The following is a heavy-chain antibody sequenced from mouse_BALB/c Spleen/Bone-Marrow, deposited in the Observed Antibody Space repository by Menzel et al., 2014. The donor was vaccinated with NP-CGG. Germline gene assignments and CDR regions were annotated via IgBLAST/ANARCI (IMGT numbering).Heavy chain of an antibody. D-gene: IGHD2-10*02. CDR3: AREKYGNYYAMDY. CDR1: GFSLTGFG. CDR2: VWGDGTT. Sequence: VQGVESGPGLVAPSQSLSITCTVSGFSLTGFGINWIRQPPGKGLEWLGMVWGDGTTDYSSALKSRLSINKDNSKSQVFLKMNSLQAGDTARYYCAREKYGNYYAMDYWGQGTSVTVSS. J-gene: IGHJ4*01. V-gene: IGHV2-6-7*01.